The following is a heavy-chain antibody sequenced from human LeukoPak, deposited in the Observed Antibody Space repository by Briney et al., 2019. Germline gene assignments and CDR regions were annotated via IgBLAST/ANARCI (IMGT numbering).Heavy chain of an antibody. J-gene: IGHJ5*02. Sequence: SETLSLTCTVSGGSISDYYWSWIRQPAGKGLEWIGRIYTSGSTNYNPSPKSRVTMSVDTSKNQFSLKLSSVTAADTAVYYCARGLGEVVPAAMTHWFDPWGQGTLVTVSS. CDR2: IYTSGST. CDR1: GGSISDYY. D-gene: IGHD2-2*01. V-gene: IGHV4-4*07. CDR3: ARGLGEVVPAAMTHWFDP.